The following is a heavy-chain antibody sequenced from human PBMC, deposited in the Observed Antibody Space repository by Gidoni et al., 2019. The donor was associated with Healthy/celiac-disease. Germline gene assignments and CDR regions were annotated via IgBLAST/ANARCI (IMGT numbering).Heavy chain of an antibody. Sequence: QVQLVQSGAEVKKPGASVKVSCKASGYTFTSYAMHWGRQAPGQRLEWMGWINAGNGNTKYAQKLQGRVTMTTDTSTSTAYMELRSLRSDDTAVYYCARGGRGLRLATPDYFDYWGQGTLVTVSS. CDR3: ARGGRGLRLATPDYFDY. V-gene: IGHV1-3*01. CDR2: INAGNGNT. CDR1: GYTFTSYA. J-gene: IGHJ4*02. D-gene: IGHD5-12*01.